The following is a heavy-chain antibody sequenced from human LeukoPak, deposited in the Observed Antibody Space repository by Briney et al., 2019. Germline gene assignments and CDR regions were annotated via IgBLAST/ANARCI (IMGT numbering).Heavy chain of an antibody. Sequence: ASVKVSCKASGYTFSGYYVHWVRQAPGQGLQWMGWINPNSGDTNYAQKFQGRVTMTRDTSIRTAYMELSRLTSDDTAVYYCAREITGMIGPTDYWGQGTLVTVSS. CDR3: AREITGMIGPTDY. J-gene: IGHJ4*02. V-gene: IGHV1-2*02. CDR2: INPNSGDT. D-gene: IGHD1-20*01. CDR1: GYTFSGYY.